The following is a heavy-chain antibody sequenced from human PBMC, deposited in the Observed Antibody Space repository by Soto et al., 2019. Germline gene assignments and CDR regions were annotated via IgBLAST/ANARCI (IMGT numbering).Heavy chain of an antibody. CDR3: ARVYSSSWNYYYYGMDV. D-gene: IGHD6-13*01. V-gene: IGHV4-61*01. CDR1: GGSVSSGSYY. J-gene: IGHJ6*02. CDR2: IYYSGST. Sequence: QVQLQESGPGLVKPSETLSLTCTVSGGSVSSGSYYWSWIRQPPGKGLEWFGYIYYSGSTHYNPPLKSRVTISVDTSKNQFSLKLSSVTAADTAVYYCARVYSSSWNYYYYGMDVWGQGTTVTVSS.